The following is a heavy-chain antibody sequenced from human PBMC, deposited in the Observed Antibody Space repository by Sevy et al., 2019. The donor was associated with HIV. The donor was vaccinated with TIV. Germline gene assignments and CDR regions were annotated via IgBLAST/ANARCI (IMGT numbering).Heavy chain of an antibody. CDR3: AKTPFMDFSHDHYSFYFDF. V-gene: IGHV3-23*01. J-gene: IGHJ4*02. CDR2: ISFSGSKT. CDR1: GFNFNNYA. D-gene: IGHD3-3*01. Sequence: GKSLKISCAAAGFNFNNYAMTWVRQAPGKGLEWVSGISFSGSKTYYAESVKGRFSISRDPSKNTLYLQMNNVRVEDTAAYICAKTPFMDFSHDHYSFYFDFWGQGTLVTVSS.